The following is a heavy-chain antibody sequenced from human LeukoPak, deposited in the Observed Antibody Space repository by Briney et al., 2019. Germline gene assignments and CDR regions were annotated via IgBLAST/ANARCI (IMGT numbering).Heavy chain of an antibody. CDR2: IYYSGSGST. V-gene: IGHV4-59*08. Sequence: SETLSLTCTVSGGSISSYYWSWIRQPPGKGLEWIGYIYYSGSGSTNYNPSLKSRVTISVDTSKNQLSLKLSSVTAADTAVYFCAREPVVRLLERGLDYWGQGTRVTVSS. J-gene: IGHJ4*02. CDR1: GGSISSYY. D-gene: IGHD3-3*01. CDR3: AREPVVRLLERGLDY.